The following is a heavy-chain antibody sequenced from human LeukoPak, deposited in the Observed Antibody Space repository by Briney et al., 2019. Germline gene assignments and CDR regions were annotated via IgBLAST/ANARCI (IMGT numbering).Heavy chain of an antibody. CDR2: INPYNGGT. Sequence: ASVKVSCTASGYTLSDYYMHWVRQAPGQGLEWMGWINPYNGGTNYAQKFQGRVTMTRDTSISTAYMELSSLRSDDTAVYFCAREDSSSGYGFDYWGQGTLVTVSS. D-gene: IGHD6-25*01. V-gene: IGHV1-2*02. CDR1: GYTLSDYY. CDR3: AREDSSSGYGFDY. J-gene: IGHJ4*02.